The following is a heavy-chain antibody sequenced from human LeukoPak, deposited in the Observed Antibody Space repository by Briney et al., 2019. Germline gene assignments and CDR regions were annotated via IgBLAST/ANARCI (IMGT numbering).Heavy chain of an antibody. CDR2: ISAYNGNT. J-gene: IGHJ5*02. CDR3: ARIAAAGTIRGGWFDP. D-gene: IGHD6-13*01. CDR1: GYTFTSYT. V-gene: IGHV1-18*01. Sequence: ASVKVSCKTSGYTFTSYTITWVRQAPGQGLEWMGWISAYNGNTNYAQKLQGRVTMTTDTSTSTAYMELRSLRSDDTAVYYCARIAAAGTIRGGWFDPWGQGTLVTVSS.